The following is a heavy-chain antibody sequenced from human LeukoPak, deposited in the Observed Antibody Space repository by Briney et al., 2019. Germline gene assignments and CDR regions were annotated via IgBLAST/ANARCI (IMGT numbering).Heavy chain of an antibody. Sequence: SVKVSCKASGGTFSSYAISWMRQAPGQGLEWMGGIIPIFGTANYAQKFQGRVTITTDESTSTAYMELSSLRSEDTAVYYCARYRQQLVLRYYYYYMDVWGKGTTVTVSS. V-gene: IGHV1-69*05. J-gene: IGHJ6*03. CDR1: GGTFSSYA. CDR3: ARYRQQLVLRYYYYYMDV. CDR2: IIPIFGTA. D-gene: IGHD6-13*01.